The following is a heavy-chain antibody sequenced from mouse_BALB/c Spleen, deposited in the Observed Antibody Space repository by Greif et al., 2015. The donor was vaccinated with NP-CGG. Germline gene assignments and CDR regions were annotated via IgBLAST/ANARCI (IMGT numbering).Heavy chain of an antibody. J-gene: IGHJ2*01. CDR2: IDPETGGT. D-gene: IGHD1-1*01. CDR3: TAVVATDY. V-gene: IGHV1-15*01. Sequence: QVQLQQSGAELVRPGASVTLSCKASGYTFTDYEMHWVKQTPVHGLEWIGAIDPETGGTAYNQKFKGKATLTADKSSSTAYMELRSLTSEDSAVYYCTAVVATDYWGQGTTLTVSS. CDR1: GYTFTDYE.